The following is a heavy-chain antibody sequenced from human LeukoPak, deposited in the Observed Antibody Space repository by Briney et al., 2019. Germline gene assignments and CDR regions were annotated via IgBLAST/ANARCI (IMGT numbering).Heavy chain of an antibody. V-gene: IGHV1-18*01. CDR1: GYNLISYG. Sequence: ASVKVSCKASGYNLISYGIIWVRQAPGQGLEWMGWISAYNVNTNYAQKFQGRVTMTPDTSTSTAYMELRSLKSDHTDVYFCARPYDTSGYYDCYLDYWGQGTLVTVSS. J-gene: IGHJ4*02. D-gene: IGHD3-22*01. CDR2: ISAYNVNT. CDR3: ARPYDTSGYYDCYLDY.